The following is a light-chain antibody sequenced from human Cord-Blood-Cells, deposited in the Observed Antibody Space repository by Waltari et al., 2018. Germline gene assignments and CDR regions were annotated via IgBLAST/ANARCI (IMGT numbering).Light chain of an antibody. CDR3: SSYTSSSTLV. CDR1: SSDVGGYNY. J-gene: IGLJ3*02. Sequence: QSALSQPASVSGSPGQSITISCTGTSSDVGGYNYVSGYQQHPGTAPKLMIYDVSNRPSGVSNRFSGSKSGNTASLTISGLQAEDEADYYCSSYTSSSTLVFGGGTKLTVL. CDR2: DVS. V-gene: IGLV2-14*03.